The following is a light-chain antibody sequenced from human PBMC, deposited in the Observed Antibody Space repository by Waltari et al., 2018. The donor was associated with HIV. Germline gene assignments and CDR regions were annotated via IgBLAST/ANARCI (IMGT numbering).Light chain of an antibody. J-gene: IGLJ3*02. CDR1: NSNIGSTYD. V-gene: IGLV1-40*01. Sequence: QSVLTQPPSVSGAPGQRVTISCTGSNSNIGSTYDVHWYQLLPGKAPKLLIYANTTRPSGVPDRSSGSKSGASASLAITGLQAEDEADYSCQSYDSRLSAWVFGGGTKVTVL. CDR2: ANT. CDR3: QSYDSRLSAWV.